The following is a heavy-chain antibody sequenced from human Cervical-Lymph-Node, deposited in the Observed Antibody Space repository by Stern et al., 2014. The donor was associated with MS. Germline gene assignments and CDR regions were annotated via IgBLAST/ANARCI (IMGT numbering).Heavy chain of an antibody. V-gene: IGHV4-39*01. CDR2: VYYSGAT. Sequence: HLQLQESGPGLVKPSETLSLTCAVSGDSISSYTHYWAWIRQPPGKGLEWIGSVYYSGATYYTPSLKSPVTISVDTSKNHFSLGLNSVTAADTAVYYCAKHACTGAACPFDLWGQGTLVTVSS. CDR1: GDSISSYTHY. J-gene: IGHJ4*02. D-gene: IGHD2-8*02. CDR3: AKHACTGAACPFDL.